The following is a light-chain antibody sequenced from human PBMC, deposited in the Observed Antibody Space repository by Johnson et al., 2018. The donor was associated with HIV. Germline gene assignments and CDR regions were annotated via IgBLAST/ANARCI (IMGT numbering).Light chain of an antibody. CDR3: GTLDSSLMAYV. J-gene: IGLJ1*01. CDR2: ENN. CDR1: SSNIGNNY. Sequence: HSVLTQPPSVSVAPGQKVTISCSGSSSNIGNNYVSWYQQLPGTAPKLLIYENNKRPSGIPDRFSGSKSGTSATLGITGLQTGDEADYYCGTLDSSLMAYVFGTGTKVTVL. V-gene: IGLV1-51*02.